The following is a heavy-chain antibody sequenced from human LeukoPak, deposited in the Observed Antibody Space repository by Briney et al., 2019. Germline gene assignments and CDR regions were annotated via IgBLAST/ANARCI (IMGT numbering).Heavy chain of an antibody. V-gene: IGHV4-38-2*01. D-gene: IGHD6-13*01. J-gene: IGHJ4*02. CDR1: GYSISSGYY. Sequence: SETLSLTCAVSGYSISSGYYWGWIRQHPGKGLEWIGSIYHSGSTYYNPSLKSRVTISLDTSKNQFSLKLTSVTAADTAVYYCALTGYSSTWTIDYWGQGTLVTVSS. CDR3: ALTGYSSTWTIDY. CDR2: IYHSGST.